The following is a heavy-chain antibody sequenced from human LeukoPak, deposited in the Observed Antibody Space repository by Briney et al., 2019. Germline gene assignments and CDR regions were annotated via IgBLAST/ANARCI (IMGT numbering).Heavy chain of an antibody. CDR2: ISGGGVST. CDR1: GFTYSSYD. D-gene: IGHD6-19*01. V-gene: IGHV3-23*01. J-gene: IGHJ4*02. CDR3: AKLPTASGSRGAFDC. Sequence: GGSLRLSCAASGFTYSSYDMSWVRQALGKGLEWVSGISGGGVSTYYADSVKGRFTISRDNSQDTLYLQMNSLRVEDTVVYYCAKLPTASGSRGAFDCWGQGTLVTVSS.